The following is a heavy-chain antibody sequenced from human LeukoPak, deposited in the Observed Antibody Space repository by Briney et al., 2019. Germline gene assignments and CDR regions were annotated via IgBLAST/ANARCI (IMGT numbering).Heavy chain of an antibody. CDR3: ARGDTMVRGVPARMDV. V-gene: IGHV3-11*04. CDR1: GFSFSDYY. D-gene: IGHD3-10*01. J-gene: IGHJ6*02. CDR2: ISSSGSTI. Sequence: GGSLRLSCAASGFSFSDYYMSWIRQAPGKGLEWVSYISSSGSTIYYADSVKGRFTISRDNAKNSLYLQMNSLRAEDTAVYYCARGDTMVRGVPARMDVWGQGTTVTVSS.